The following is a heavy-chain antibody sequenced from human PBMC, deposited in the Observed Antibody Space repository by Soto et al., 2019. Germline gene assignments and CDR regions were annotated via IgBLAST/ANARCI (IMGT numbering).Heavy chain of an antibody. D-gene: IGHD3-10*01. Sequence: EVQLLESGGGLVQPGGSRRLSCAASGFTFRDYGMSWVRQAPGKGLAWVSGISGGATYYADSVKGRFVISRDDSKNTLYLEMDSLRVEDTAVYYCTKDSGWTSADWGQGTRVTVSS. J-gene: IGHJ4*02. V-gene: IGHV3-23*01. CDR2: ISGGAT. CDR3: TKDSGWTSAD. CDR1: GFTFRDYG.